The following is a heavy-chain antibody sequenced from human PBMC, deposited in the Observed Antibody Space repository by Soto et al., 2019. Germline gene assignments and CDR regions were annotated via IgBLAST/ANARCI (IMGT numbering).Heavy chain of an antibody. Sequence: PGGSLRLSCAASGFTVSSNYMSWVRQAPGKGLEWVSVIYSGGSTYYADSVKGRFTISRDNSKNTLYLQMNSLRAEDTAVYYCARAEVDTAMVFYYGMDVWGQGTTVTVYS. CDR2: IYSGGST. CDR1: GFTVSSNY. D-gene: IGHD5-18*01. V-gene: IGHV3-53*01. J-gene: IGHJ6*02. CDR3: ARAEVDTAMVFYYGMDV.